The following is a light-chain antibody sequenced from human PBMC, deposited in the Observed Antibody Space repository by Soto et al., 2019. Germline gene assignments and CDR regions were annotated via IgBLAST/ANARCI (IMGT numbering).Light chain of an antibody. CDR3: QQYGSSRT. V-gene: IGKV3-20*01. CDR2: GAS. CDR1: QSVSSSY. Sequence: EIVLTQSPGTLSLSPGERATLSCRASQSVSSSYLAWYQQKPGQAPRLLIDGASSRATGIPDRFSGSGSGTDFTLTISRLEPEDFAVYYCQQYGSSRTFGQGTKVYIK. J-gene: IGKJ1*01.